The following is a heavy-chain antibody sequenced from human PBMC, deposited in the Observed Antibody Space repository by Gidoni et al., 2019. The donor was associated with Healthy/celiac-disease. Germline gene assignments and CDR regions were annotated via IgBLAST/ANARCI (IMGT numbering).Heavy chain of an antibody. CDR2: ISYDGSNK. CDR3: ARVGIVGNLKNRFDY. D-gene: IGHD1-26*01. V-gene: IGHV3-30-3*01. CDR1: GFTFSSYA. J-gene: IGHJ4*02. Sequence: QVQLVESGGGVVQPGRSLRLSCAASGFTFSSYAMHWVRQAPGKGLEWVAVISYDGSNKYYADSVKGRFTISRDNSKNTLYLQMNSLRAEDTAVYYCARVGIVGNLKNRFDYWGQGTLVTVSS.